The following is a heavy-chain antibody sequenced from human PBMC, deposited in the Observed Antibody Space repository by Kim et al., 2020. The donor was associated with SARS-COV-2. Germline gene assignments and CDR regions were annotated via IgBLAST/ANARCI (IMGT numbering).Heavy chain of an antibody. J-gene: IGHJ4*02. CDR3: ILGYCSGGNCYGDDY. D-gene: IGHD2-15*01. V-gene: IGHV3-73*01. Sequence: ASVKGRFPISRDDSKNTAYLQMNSLKTEDTAVYYCILGYCSGGNCYGDDYWGQGTLVTVSS.